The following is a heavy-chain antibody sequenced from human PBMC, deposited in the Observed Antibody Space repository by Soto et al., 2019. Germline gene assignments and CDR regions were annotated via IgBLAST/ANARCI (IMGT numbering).Heavy chain of an antibody. CDR3: AKGDWEYIAGYFDY. CDR2: IYSGGST. CDR1: GFTVSSNY. J-gene: IGHJ4*02. D-gene: IGHD3-9*01. Sequence: PGESLKISCAASGFTVSSNYMSWVRQAPGKGLEWVSVIYSGGSTYYADSVKGRFTISRDIYKNTLNLQMNSLRAEDTAVYYCAKGDWEYIAGYFDYWGQGTLVTVSS. V-gene: IGHV3-53*01.